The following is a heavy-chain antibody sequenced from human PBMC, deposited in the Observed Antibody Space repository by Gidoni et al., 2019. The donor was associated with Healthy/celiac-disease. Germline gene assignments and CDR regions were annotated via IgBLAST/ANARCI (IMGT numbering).Heavy chain of an antibody. CDR3: ARDPSGYSSGPPSIWYFDL. Sequence: QVQLVESGGGVVQPGRSLRLSCAASGFTFSSYAMHWVRQAPGKGLEWVAVISYDGSNKYYADSVKGRFTISRDNSKNTLYLQMISLRAEDTAVYYCARDPSGYSSGPPSIWYFDLWGRGTLVTVS. V-gene: IGHV3-30*04. D-gene: IGHD6-19*01. CDR1: GFTFSSYA. CDR2: ISYDGSNK. J-gene: IGHJ2*01.